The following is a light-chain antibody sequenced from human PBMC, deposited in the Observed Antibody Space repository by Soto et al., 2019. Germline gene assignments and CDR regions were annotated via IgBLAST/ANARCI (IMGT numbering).Light chain of an antibody. Sequence: QSVLTQPPSVSGTPGQRVTITCSGSSSNIGMNTVNWYQQLPGTAPKVLIHNNNQRPSGVPDRFSGSTSGTSASLAISGLQSEDEAAYYCGAWDGSLKGYVFGTGTKVTVL. J-gene: IGLJ1*01. CDR3: GAWDGSLKGYV. V-gene: IGLV1-44*01. CDR2: NNN. CDR1: SSNIGMNT.